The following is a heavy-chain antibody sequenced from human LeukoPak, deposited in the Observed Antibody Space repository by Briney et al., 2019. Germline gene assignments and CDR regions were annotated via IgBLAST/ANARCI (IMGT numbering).Heavy chain of an antibody. CDR2: MYYSGST. J-gene: IGHJ6*03. D-gene: IGHD4-11*01. Sequence: SETLSLTCTVSGGSISSYYWSWIRQPPGKGLEWVGYMYYSGSTNYNPSLKSRVTISVDTSKNQFSLKLSSVTAADTAVYYCASGGTVYENYYYMDVWGKGTTVTVSS. CDR3: ASGGTVYENYYYMDV. V-gene: IGHV4-59*01. CDR1: GGSISSYY.